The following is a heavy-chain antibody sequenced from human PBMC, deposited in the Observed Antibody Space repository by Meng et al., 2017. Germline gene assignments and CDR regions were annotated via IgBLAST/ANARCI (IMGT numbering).Heavy chain of an antibody. Sequence: QWHWVQAGAEVNKPGSSVKASCKAPGGPFSSYAISWVRQAHGQGLEWMGGIIPIFGTANYAQKFQGRVTITADESTSTAYMELSSLRSEDTAVYYCASPKIGRRGSLDYWGQGTLVTVSS. CDR3: ASPKIGRRGSLDY. V-gene: IGHV1-69*01. CDR1: GGPFSSYA. D-gene: IGHD3-16*01. J-gene: IGHJ4*02. CDR2: IIPIFGTA.